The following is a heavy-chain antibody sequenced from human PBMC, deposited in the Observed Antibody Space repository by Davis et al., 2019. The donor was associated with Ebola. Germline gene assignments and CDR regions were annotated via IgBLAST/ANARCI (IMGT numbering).Heavy chain of an antibody. CDR1: GYSFSSHW. CDR2: IDPSGSKS. D-gene: IGHD2-8*02. CDR3: ASLRRTITGMDDSFDI. Sequence: GESLKISCRGSGYSFSSHWISWVRQMAGEGLEWMGRIDPSGSKSHYNPSFQGHVTFSVDKSISTASLQWTSLKASDTAMYYCASLRRTITGMDDSFDIWGQGTMVTVSS. V-gene: IGHV5-10-1*01. J-gene: IGHJ3*02.